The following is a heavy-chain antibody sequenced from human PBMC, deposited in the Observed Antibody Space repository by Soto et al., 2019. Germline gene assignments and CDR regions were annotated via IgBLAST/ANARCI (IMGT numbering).Heavy chain of an antibody. CDR1: ECTFIGSW. CDR2: IKQDGSEK. CDR3: ATTGGY. V-gene: IGHV3-7*05. J-gene: IGHJ4*02. Sequence: GGSLRLSCAASECTFIGSWMKWVRQAPGRGLAWVATIKQDGSEKYYVDSAKGRFTISRDTAKNSLYLQMNSLRAEDTAVYYCATTGGYWGQGTLVTVSS. D-gene: IGHD3-10*01.